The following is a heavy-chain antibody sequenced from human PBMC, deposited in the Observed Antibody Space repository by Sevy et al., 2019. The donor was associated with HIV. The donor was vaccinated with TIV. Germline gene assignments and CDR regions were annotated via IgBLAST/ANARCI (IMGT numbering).Heavy chain of an antibody. Sequence: SETLSLTCTVSGGSISSYYWSWIRQPPGKGLEWIGYIYYSGSTNYNPSLKSRVTISVDTSKNQFSLKLSSVTAADTAVYYCARDGYSGYDDYYDYGMDVWGQGTTVTVSS. CDR1: GGSISSYY. J-gene: IGHJ6*02. CDR3: ARDGYSGYDDYYDYGMDV. D-gene: IGHD5-12*01. V-gene: IGHV4-59*13. CDR2: IYYSGST.